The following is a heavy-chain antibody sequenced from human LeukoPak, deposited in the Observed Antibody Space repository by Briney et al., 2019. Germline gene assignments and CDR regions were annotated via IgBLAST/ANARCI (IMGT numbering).Heavy chain of an antibody. CDR1: SGSNSGYY. CDR3: ARGGGGSPNWFDP. D-gene: IGHD1-26*01. V-gene: IGHV4-59*01. Sequence: SETLSLTCSVSSGSNSGYYWSWIRQPPGKGLEWIAYIHYTGGAKYNASLKSRVTMSVDTPKNQFSLRLNSVTAADTAVYYCARGGGGSPNWFDPWGPGTLVTVSS. J-gene: IGHJ5*02. CDR2: IHYTGGA.